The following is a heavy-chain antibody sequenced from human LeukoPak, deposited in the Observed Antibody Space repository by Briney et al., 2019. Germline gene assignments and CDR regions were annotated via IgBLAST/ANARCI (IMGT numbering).Heavy chain of an antibody. CDR1: GFTFSSYG. CDR2: IYSDAINT. D-gene: IGHD3-22*01. J-gene: IGHJ4*02. V-gene: IGHV3-30*12. Sequence: GGSLRLSCAASGFTFSSYGMHWVRQAPGEGLEWVAYIYSDAINTKYADSVKGRFTISRDNSKNTLYLQMNSLRAEDTAVYYCARKTDSSGSGDYWGQGTLVTVSS. CDR3: ARKTDSSGSGDY.